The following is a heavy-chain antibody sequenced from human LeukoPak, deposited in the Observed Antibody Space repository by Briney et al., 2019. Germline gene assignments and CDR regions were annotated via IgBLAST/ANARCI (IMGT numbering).Heavy chain of an antibody. CDR1: GFTFSSYA. V-gene: IGHV3-30-3*01. D-gene: IGHD1-26*01. Sequence: GGSLRLSCAASGFTFSSYAMHWVRQAPGKGLEWVAVISYDGSNKYYADSVKGRFTISRDNSKNTLYLQMNSLRAEDTAVYYCAREIKWELLVGAFDIWGQGTMVTVSS. J-gene: IGHJ3*02. CDR2: ISYDGSNK. CDR3: AREIKWELLVGAFDI.